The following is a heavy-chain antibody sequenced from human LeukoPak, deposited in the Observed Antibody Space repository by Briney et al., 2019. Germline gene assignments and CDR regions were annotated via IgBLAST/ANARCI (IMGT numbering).Heavy chain of an antibody. CDR3: AKDSTYYDFWSGYYGTDAFDI. V-gene: IGHV3-23*01. Sequence: PGGSLRLSCAASGFTFSSYAMSWVRQAPGKGLEWVSAISGSGGSTYYADSVKGRFTISRDNSKNTLYPQMNSLRAEDTAVYYCAKDSTYYDFWSGYYGTDAFDIWGQGTMVTVSS. J-gene: IGHJ3*02. CDR2: ISGSGGST. CDR1: GFTFSSYA. D-gene: IGHD3-3*01.